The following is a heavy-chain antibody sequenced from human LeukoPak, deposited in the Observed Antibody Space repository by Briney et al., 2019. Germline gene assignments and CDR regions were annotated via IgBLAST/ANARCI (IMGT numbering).Heavy chain of an antibody. V-gene: IGHV4-38-2*02. CDR2: IHHSGST. D-gene: IGHD6-19*01. Sequence: SETLSLTCIVSGYSISSGYYWGWIRQPPGKGLEWIGNIHHSGSTYYNPSLKSRVTISVDTSKNQFSLKVNSVTAADTAVYYCARGYNSGWYAYWGQGTLVTVSS. CDR3: ARGYNSGWYAY. J-gene: IGHJ4*02. CDR1: GYSISSGYY.